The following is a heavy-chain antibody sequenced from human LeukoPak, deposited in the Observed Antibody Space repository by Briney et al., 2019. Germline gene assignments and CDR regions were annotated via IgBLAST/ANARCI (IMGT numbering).Heavy chain of an antibody. CDR1: GLTFSSYN. Sequence: GGSLRLSCAVSGLTFSSYNMNWVRQAPGKGLEWVSYISNSGSMIYYADSVKGRFTLSRDNAKNSLYLQMNSLRDEDTAVYYCARGDRVGVTTGHFDYWGQGTLVTVSS. D-gene: IGHD1-26*01. J-gene: IGHJ4*02. CDR2: ISNSGSMI. CDR3: ARGDRVGVTTGHFDY. V-gene: IGHV3-48*02.